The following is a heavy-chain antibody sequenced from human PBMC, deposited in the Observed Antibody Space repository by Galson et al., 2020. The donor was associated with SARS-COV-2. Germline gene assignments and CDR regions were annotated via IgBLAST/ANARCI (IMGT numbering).Heavy chain of an antibody. V-gene: IGHV1-46*01. CDR1: GYTFTSYY. CDR2: INPSGGGT. D-gene: IGHD3-16*01. J-gene: IGHJ4*02. Sequence: ASVKVSCKASGYTFTSYYIHWVRQAPGQGLEWMGIINPSGGGTTYAQKFQGRVTMTRDTSTSTVYMELSSLRSEDTAVYYCARDSQGGNDFTYLPFWGQGTLVTVSS. CDR3: ARDSQGGNDFTYLPF.